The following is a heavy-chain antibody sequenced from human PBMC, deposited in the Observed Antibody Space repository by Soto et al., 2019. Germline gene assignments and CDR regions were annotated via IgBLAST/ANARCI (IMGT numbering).Heavy chain of an antibody. D-gene: IGHD3-22*01. CDR1: GFTFSSYA. CDR3: AKDEYYYDSSGYYSNY. V-gene: IGHV3-23*01. CDR2: ISGSGGST. Sequence: SLRLSCAASGFTFSSYAMSWVRQAPGKGLEWVSAISGSGGSTYYADSVKGRFTISRDNSKNTLYLQMNSLRAEDTAVYYCAKDEYYYDSSGYYSNYWGQGTLVTVSS. J-gene: IGHJ4*02.